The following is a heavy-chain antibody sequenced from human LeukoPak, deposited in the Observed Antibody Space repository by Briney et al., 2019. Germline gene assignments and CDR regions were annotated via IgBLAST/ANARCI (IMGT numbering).Heavy chain of an antibody. Sequence: SETLSLTCTVSGGSISSSSYYWGWMRPPPGKGLEWIGSIYYSGSTYYSPSLKSQVTFSVDTSKNQFSLKLSSVTAADTSVYYCASMTHNLFFDYWGQGTLVTVST. D-gene: IGHD3-16*01. J-gene: IGHJ4*02. CDR1: GGSISSSSYY. CDR2: IYYSGST. CDR3: ASMTHNLFFDY. V-gene: IGHV4-39*01.